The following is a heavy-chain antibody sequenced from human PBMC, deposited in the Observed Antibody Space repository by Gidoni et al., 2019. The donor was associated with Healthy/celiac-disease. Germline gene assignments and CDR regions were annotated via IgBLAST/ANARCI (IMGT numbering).Heavy chain of an antibody. CDR1: GFTFSRYS. V-gene: IGHV3-21*01. CDR2: ISSSSSYI. CDR3: ARDMSRDYGGNPYYFDY. J-gene: IGHJ4*02. D-gene: IGHD4-17*01. Sequence: EVQLVESGGGLVKPGGSLRLSCAASGFTFSRYSMNWVRQAPGKGLEWVSSISSSSSYIYYADSVKGRFTISRDNAKNSLYLQMNSLRAEDTAVYYCARDMSRDYGGNPYYFDYWGQGTLVTVSS.